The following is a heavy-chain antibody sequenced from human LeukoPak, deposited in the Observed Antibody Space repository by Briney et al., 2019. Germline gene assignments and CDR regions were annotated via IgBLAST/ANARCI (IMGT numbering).Heavy chain of an antibody. D-gene: IGHD1-1*01. V-gene: IGHV3-23*01. CDR1: GFSFNTFA. CDR2: ISRSGDGT. Sequence: GGSLRLACAASGFSFNTFAMTWVRQAPGKGLEWVSSISRSGDGTYYADSVKGRFTISRDNAKNSLYLQMSSLRAEDTAMYYCASGTSGHFWGQGTLVTVSS. CDR3: ASGTSGHF. J-gene: IGHJ4*02.